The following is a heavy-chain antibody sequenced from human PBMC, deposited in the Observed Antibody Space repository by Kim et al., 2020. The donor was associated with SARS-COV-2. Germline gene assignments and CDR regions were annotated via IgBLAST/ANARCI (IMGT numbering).Heavy chain of an antibody. CDR3: ARGCTNANCDPAGFDF. Sequence: SVKGRFTISRDNAKNTLYLQMNSLRAEDTAVYYCARGCTNANCDPAGFDFWGQGALVTVSS. J-gene: IGHJ4*02. D-gene: IGHD2-8*01. V-gene: IGHV3-74*01.